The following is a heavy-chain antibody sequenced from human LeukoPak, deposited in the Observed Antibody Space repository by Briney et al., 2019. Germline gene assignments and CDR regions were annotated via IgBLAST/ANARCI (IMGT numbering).Heavy chain of an antibody. J-gene: IGHJ4*02. Sequence: WMGLINPNGGGTPSAQTFQGRVTMTRDTSISTAYMELSRLKYDDTAVYYCARLDSSRAFDYWGQGTLVTVSS. CDR2: INPNGGGT. CDR3: ARLDSSRAFDY. V-gene: IGHV1-2*02. D-gene: IGHD2/OR15-2a*01.